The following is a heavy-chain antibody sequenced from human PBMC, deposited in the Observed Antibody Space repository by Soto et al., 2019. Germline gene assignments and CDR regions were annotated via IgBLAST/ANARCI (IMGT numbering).Heavy chain of an antibody. CDR2: IIPIFGTA. J-gene: IGHJ4*02. D-gene: IGHD6-19*01. CDR1: GGTFSSYA. V-gene: IGHV1-69*01. Sequence: ASVKVSCKASGGTFSSYAISWVRQAPGQGLEWMGGIIPIFGTANYAQKFQGRVTITADESTSTAYMELSSLRSEDTAVYYCARVRGGAGYSSGCYDYWGQGTLVPVSS. CDR3: ARVRGGAGYSSGCYDY.